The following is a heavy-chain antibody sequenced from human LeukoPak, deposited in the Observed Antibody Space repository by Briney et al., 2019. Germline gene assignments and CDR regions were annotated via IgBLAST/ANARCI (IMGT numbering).Heavy chain of an antibody. CDR2: ISSSSSYI. D-gene: IGHD1-1*01. CDR1: GFTFSSYS. Sequence: GGSLRLSCAASGFTFSSYSMNWVRQAPGKGLEWVSSISSSSSYIYYADSVKGRFTISRDNAKNSLYLQMNSLRAEDTAVYYCARDREELDKDFDYWGQGTLVTVSS. J-gene: IGHJ4*02. V-gene: IGHV3-21*01. CDR3: ARDREELDKDFDY.